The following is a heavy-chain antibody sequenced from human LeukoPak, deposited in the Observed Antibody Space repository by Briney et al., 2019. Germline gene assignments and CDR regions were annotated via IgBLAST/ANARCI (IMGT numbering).Heavy chain of an antibody. CDR2: INPSGGST. Sequence: ASVKVSCKASGYTFTGYYMHWVRQAPGQGLEWMGIINPSGGSTSYAQKFQGRVTMTRDMSTSTVYMELSSLRSEDTAVYYCARDPGFQTQLGGYWGQGTLVTVSS. V-gene: IGHV1-46*01. J-gene: IGHJ4*02. CDR1: GYTFTGYY. CDR3: ARDPGFQTQLGGY. D-gene: IGHD6-6*01.